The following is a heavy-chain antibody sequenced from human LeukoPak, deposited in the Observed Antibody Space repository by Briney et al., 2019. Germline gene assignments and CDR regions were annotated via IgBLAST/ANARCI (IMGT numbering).Heavy chain of an antibody. CDR2: IDSGDVT. V-gene: IGHV3-23*01. J-gene: IGHJ4*02. CDR1: GFTFSTYG. CDR3: AKDGSRGGFYFDY. Sequence: GGSLRLSCAASGFTFSTYGVTWVRQAPGKGLEWVSTIDSGDVTYYADSVKGRFTISRDNSKNTLYLQMNSLRAEDTAVYYCAKDGSRGGFYFDYWGQGTLVTVSS. D-gene: IGHD2-2*01.